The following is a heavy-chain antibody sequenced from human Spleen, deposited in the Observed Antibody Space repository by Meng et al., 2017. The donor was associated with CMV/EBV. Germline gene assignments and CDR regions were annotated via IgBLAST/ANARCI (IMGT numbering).Heavy chain of an antibody. Sequence: SETLSLTCAVYGGSFSGYYWSWIRQPPGKGLEWIGEINHSGSTNYNPSLKSRVTISVDTSKNQFSLKLSSVTAADTAVYYRAGIDSSGYYFDYWGQGTLVTVSS. CDR1: GGSFSGYY. V-gene: IGHV4-34*01. D-gene: IGHD3-22*01. J-gene: IGHJ4*02. CDR3: AGIDSSGYYFDY. CDR2: INHSGST.